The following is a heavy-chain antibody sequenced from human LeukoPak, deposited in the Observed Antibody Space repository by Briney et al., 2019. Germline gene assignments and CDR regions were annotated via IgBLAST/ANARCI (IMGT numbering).Heavy chain of an antibody. CDR1: GFTFSSYS. CDR2: ISSSSSYI. D-gene: IGHD1-26*01. Sequence: GGSLRLSCAASGFTFSSYSMNWVRQAPGKGLEWVSSISSSSSYIYYADSVKGRFTISRDNAKNSLYLQMNSLRAEDTAVYYCARYGHGSYSRPFDYWGQGTLVTVSS. CDR3: ARYGHGSYSRPFDY. J-gene: IGHJ4*02. V-gene: IGHV3-21*01.